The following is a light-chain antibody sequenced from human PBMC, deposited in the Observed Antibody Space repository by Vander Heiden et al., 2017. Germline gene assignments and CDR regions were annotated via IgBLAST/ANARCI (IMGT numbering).Light chain of an antibody. V-gene: IGLV2-14*01. CDR2: EVS. Sequence: QSALTQPASVSGSPGQSITISCTGTSSDVGAYNYVSWYQQHPGKAPKLMIYEVSNRPSGVSNRFSGSKSGKTASLTISGLQAEDEADYYCSSYTSSSTVVFGGGTKLTVL. J-gene: IGLJ2*01. CDR1: SSDVGAYNY. CDR3: SSYTSSSTVV.